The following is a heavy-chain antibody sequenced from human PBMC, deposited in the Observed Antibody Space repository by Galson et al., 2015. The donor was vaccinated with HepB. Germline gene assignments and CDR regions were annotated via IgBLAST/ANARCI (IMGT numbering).Heavy chain of an antibody. CDR3: ARHADYGQADF. CDR2: IYPVDSDT. D-gene: IGHD4/OR15-4a*01. V-gene: IGHV5-51*01. CDR1: GYNFNTSW. J-gene: IGHJ4*02. Sequence: QSGAEVKKAGESLKISCKASGYNFNTSWIGWVRQVPGKGLEWMGIIYPVDSDTRYSPSFQGQVTISADKSLSTTYLQWSSLKASDTAMYYCARHADYGQADFWGQGTLVTVSS.